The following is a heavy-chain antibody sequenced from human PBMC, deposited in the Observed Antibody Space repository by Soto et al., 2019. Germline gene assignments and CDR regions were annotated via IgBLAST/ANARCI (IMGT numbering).Heavy chain of an antibody. CDR3: ARDTYGDGGY. V-gene: IGHV1-3*01. D-gene: IGHD3-10*01. Sequence: EASVKVSCKASGNTVPNYAIHWVRQAPGQRLEWMGWINAGNGNTKYSQKFQGRVTITRDTSASTAYMELSSLRSEDTAVYYCARDTYGDGGYWGQGTLVTSPQ. CDR2: INAGNGNT. CDR1: GNTVPNYA. J-gene: IGHJ4*02.